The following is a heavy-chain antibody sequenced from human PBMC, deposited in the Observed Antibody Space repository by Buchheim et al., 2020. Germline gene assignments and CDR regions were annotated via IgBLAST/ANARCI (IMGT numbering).Heavy chain of an antibody. CDR1: GYTFTSYY. CDR3: ARAHYDCWSGYDSNYYGMDV. Sequence: QVQLVQSGAEVKKPGASVKVSCKASGYTFTSYYMHWVRQAPGQGLEWMGIINPSGGSTSYAQKFQGRVTMTRDTSTSTVYMELSSLRSEDTAVYYCARAHYDCWSGYDSNYYGMDVWGQGTT. J-gene: IGHJ6*02. V-gene: IGHV1-46*01. CDR2: INPSGGST. D-gene: IGHD3-3*01.